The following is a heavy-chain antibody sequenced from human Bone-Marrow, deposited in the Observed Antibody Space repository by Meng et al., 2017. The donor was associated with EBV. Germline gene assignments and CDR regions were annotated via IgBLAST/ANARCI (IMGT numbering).Heavy chain of an antibody. V-gene: IGHV4-34*01. CDR1: GGSSSGYY. D-gene: IGHD2-15*01. CDR2: INHSGST. J-gene: IGHJ4*02. CDR3: ARGCSGGSCSPFDY. Sequence: QWRPQESGAGPLKTPATRSLTCAVYGGSSSGYYWSGIRQPPGKGLEWIGEINHSGSTNYNPSLKSRVTISVDTSKNQFSLKLSSVTAADTAVYYCARGCSGGSCSPFDYWGQGTLVTVSS.